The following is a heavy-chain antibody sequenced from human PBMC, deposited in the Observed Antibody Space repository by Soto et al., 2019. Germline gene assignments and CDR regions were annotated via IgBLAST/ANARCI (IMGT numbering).Heavy chain of an antibody. CDR1: GFTFTNYA. J-gene: IGHJ4*02. V-gene: IGHV3-23*01. Sequence: EVQLLESGGGLVQPGGSLRLSCAASGFTFTNYAMTWVRQAPGKGLEWVSISSGSGSGGSTNYADSVKGRFTISRDNSKNTLYLQMNSLRVEDTAVYYCAKDRDDYRHYVFDYWGQGTLVTVSS. CDR3: AKDRDDYRHYVFDY. CDR2: SSGSGSGGST. D-gene: IGHD4-4*01.